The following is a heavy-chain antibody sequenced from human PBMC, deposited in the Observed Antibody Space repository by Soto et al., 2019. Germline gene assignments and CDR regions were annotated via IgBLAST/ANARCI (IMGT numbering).Heavy chain of an antibody. D-gene: IGHD6-6*01. CDR2: VYHSGST. CDR3: TSSYSTSSSPDY. J-gene: IGHJ4*02. Sequence: TSETLSLTXSVSGGSVRNYYWNWIRQPPGRGLEWIGYVYHSGSTNYNPSLKSRVSMSVDVSRNHFSLTLHSVTAADTAVYFCTSSYSTSSSPDYWGQGTLVTVSS. CDR1: GGSVRNYY. V-gene: IGHV4-59*02.